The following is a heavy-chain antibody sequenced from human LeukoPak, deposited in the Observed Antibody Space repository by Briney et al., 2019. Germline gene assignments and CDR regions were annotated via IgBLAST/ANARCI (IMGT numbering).Heavy chain of an antibody. V-gene: IGHV4-31*03. CDR1: GGSISSGGYY. J-gene: IGHJ4*02. CDR3: AGGSIARGGSWFGPYDY. CDR2: IYYSGST. Sequence: SETLSLTCTVSGGSISSGGYYWSWIRQHPGKGLEWIGYIYYSGSTYYNPSLKSRVTISVDTSKNQFSLKLSSVTAADTAVYYCAGGSIARGGSWFGPYDYWGQGTLVTVSS. D-gene: IGHD2-15*01.